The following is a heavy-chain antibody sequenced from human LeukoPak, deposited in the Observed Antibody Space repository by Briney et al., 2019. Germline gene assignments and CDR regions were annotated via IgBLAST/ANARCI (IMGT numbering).Heavy chain of an antibody. CDR3: ASVGCSSTSCHGEYYYYMDV. J-gene: IGHJ6*03. V-gene: IGHV1-69*02. CDR2: IIPILGIA. D-gene: IGHD2-2*01. CDR1: GDTFSSYT. Sequence: SVKVSCKASGDTFSSYTISWVRQAPGQGLEWMGRIIPILGIANYAQKFQGRVTITADKSTSTAYMELSSLRSEDTAVYYCASVGCSSTSCHGEYYYYMDVWGKGTTVTVSS.